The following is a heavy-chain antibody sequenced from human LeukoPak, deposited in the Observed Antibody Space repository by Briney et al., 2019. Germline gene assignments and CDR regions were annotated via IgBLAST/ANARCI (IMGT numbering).Heavy chain of an antibody. Sequence: GASVKVSCKASGYTFTGYYMHWVRQAPGQGLEWMGWINPNSGGTNYAQKFQGRVTMTRDTSISTAYMELSRLRSDDTAVYYCATSYSGYDSLYYYYYMDVWGKGTTVTISS. J-gene: IGHJ6*03. D-gene: IGHD5-12*01. CDR1: GYTFTGYY. CDR3: ATSYSGYDSLYYYYYMDV. V-gene: IGHV1-2*02. CDR2: INPNSGGT.